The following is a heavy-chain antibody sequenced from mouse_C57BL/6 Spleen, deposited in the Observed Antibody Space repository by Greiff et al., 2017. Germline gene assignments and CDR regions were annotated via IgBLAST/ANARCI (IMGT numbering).Heavy chain of an antibody. V-gene: IGHV5-16*01. Sequence: EVKVVESEGGLVQPGSSMKLSCTASGFTFSDYYMAWVRQVPEKGLEWVANINYDGSSTYYLDSLKSRFIISRDNAKNILYLQMSSLKSEDTATYYCARVHYYGSSYFDYWGQGTTLTVSS. CDR2: INYDGSST. J-gene: IGHJ2*01. D-gene: IGHD1-1*01. CDR1: GFTFSDYY. CDR3: ARVHYYGSSYFDY.